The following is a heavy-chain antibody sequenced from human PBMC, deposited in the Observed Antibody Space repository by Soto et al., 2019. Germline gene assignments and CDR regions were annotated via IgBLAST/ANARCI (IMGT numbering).Heavy chain of an antibody. D-gene: IGHD2-2*03. J-gene: IGHJ5*02. V-gene: IGHV3-48*02. CDR1: GFTFSSHS. CDR3: ARESEAPWIWFDP. Sequence: GGSLRLSCAASGFTFSSHSMSWVRQAPGRGLEWVSYISSSSTTIFYADSVKGRFTTSRDNAKNSLYLQMNSLRDEDTAVYYCARESEAPWIWFDPRGQGTLVTVSS. CDR2: ISSSSTTI.